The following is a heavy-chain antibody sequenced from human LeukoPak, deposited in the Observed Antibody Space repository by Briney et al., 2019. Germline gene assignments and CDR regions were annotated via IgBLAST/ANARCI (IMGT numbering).Heavy chain of an antibody. CDR3: ARDRVRYYGSGSYYIS. CDR1: GYTFTSYG. Sequence: ASVKVSCKASGYTFTSYGISWVRQAPGQGLEWMGWISAYNDNTNYAQKLQGRVTMTTDTSTSTAYMELRSLRSDDTAVYYCARDRVRYYGSGSYYISWGQGTLVTVSS. CDR2: ISAYNDNT. V-gene: IGHV1-18*01. D-gene: IGHD3-10*01. J-gene: IGHJ5*02.